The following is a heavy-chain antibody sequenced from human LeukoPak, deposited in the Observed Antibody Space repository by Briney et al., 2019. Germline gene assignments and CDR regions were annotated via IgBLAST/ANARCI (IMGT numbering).Heavy chain of an antibody. V-gene: IGHV4-4*07. CDR1: GGSISSYY. J-gene: IGHJ4*02. CDR3: ARDVCNSPTCYRRGGFDH. D-gene: IGHD2-2*01. Sequence: SETLFLTCTVSGGSISSYYWSWIRQPAGKGLEWIGRIYTSGSTTYNPSLKSRVTMSVDTSKNQFSLKLSSVTAADTAVYYCARDVCNSPTCYRRGGFDHWGQGTLVTVSS. CDR2: IYTSGST.